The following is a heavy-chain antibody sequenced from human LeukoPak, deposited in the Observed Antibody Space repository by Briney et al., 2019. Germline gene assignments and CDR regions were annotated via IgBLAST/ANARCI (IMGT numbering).Heavy chain of an antibody. CDR2: MNPNSGNT. J-gene: IGHJ5*02. V-gene: IGHV1-8*01. D-gene: IGHD1-26*01. CDR3: ARAPSGSYSYNWFDP. CDR1: GYTFTSYD. Sequence: WASVKVSCKASGYTFTSYDINWVRQATGQGLEWMGWMNPNSGNTGYAQKFQGRVTITRNTSISTAYMEVSSLRSEDTAVYYCARAPSGSYSYNWFDPWGQGTLVTVSS.